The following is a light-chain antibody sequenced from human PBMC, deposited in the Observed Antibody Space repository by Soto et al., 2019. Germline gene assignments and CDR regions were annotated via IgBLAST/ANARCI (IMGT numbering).Light chain of an antibody. CDR3: QQSYSNPRT. Sequence: EIQMTQSPSSLSASVGDRVTMTCRASENIARYLNWYQQRPGKAPELLISAASSLQSGVPSRFSGGGSGTDFTLTISSLQPEDFATYYCQQSYSNPRTFGQGTKVDIK. CDR1: ENIARY. CDR2: AAS. V-gene: IGKV1-39*01. J-gene: IGKJ1*01.